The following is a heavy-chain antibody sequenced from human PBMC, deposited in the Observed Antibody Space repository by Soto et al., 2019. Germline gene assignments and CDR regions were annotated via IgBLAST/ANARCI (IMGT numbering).Heavy chain of an antibody. D-gene: IGHD3-16*01. V-gene: IGHV3-33*01. CDR2: IWYDGSNK. CDR1: GFTFSSYG. Sequence: GGSLRLSCAASGFTFSSYGMHWVRQAPGKGLEWVAVIWYDGSNKYYADSVKGRFTISRDNSKNTLYLQMNSLRAKDTAVYYCARDPGGNAGTRFGVPKYYFDYWGQGTLVTVSS. J-gene: IGHJ4*02. CDR3: ARDPGGNAGTRFGVPKYYFDY.